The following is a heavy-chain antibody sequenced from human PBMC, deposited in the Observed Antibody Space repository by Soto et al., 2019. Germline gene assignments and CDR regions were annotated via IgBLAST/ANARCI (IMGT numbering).Heavy chain of an antibody. V-gene: IGHV3-7*01. J-gene: IGHJ4*02. CDR1: GFTFSSYW. CDR2: IKQDGSEK. CDR3: ASGGSEDRGWYFDY. Sequence: EVQLVESGGGLVQPGGSLRLSCAASGFTFSSYWMSWVRQSPGKGLEWVANIKQDGSEKYYVDSVTGRFTISSNNAKYSVNLQMSSLRAEDTAVYCWASGGSEDRGWYFDYWGQGTLVTVSS. D-gene: IGHD3-16*01.